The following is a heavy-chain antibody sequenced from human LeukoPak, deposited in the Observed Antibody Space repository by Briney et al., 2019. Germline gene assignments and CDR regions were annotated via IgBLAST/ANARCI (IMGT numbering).Heavy chain of an antibody. CDR3: AKDILSRLVGATIDY. V-gene: IGHV3-23*01. Sequence: GGSLRLSCAASGFTFSTFAMNWVRQAPGKGLEWVSVIAGSGGGIYYADSVKGRFTVSRDNSKNTLYLQMNSLRAEDTAVYYCAKDILSRLVGATIDYWGQGTLVTVSS. CDR2: IAGSGGGI. CDR1: GFTFSTFA. D-gene: IGHD1-26*01. J-gene: IGHJ4*02.